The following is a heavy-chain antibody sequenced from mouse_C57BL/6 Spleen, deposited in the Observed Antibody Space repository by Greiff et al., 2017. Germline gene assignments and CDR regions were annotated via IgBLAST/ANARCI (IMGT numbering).Heavy chain of an antibody. Sequence: EVKLMESGGGLVQPGESLKLSCESTEYAFPSHDMSWVRQTPGKRLELVAAINSDGGSTYYPDTMERRFIFPIDNAKNTLYLQLSSLRSEDTALYYCARHSSSPAWFAYWGQGTLVTVSA. V-gene: IGHV5-2*01. CDR1: EYAFPSHD. CDR3: ARHSSSPAWFAY. D-gene: IGHD1-1*01. CDR2: INSDGGST. J-gene: IGHJ3*01.